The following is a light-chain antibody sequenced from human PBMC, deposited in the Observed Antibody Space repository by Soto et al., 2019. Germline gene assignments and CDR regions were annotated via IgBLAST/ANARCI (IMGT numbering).Light chain of an antibody. J-gene: IGKJ2*01. CDR2: LGF. V-gene: IGKV2-28*01. Sequence: EIVMTQSPPSLTVTPGEPASIYCSSSQRLLHSNGNIFLDWYLQKPGQSPQLLIYLGFNRASGVPDRVSGSAAGTDFTLKISRVEAEDAGVYYCMQALQTPYTFGQGTKLEIK. CDR3: MQALQTPYT. CDR1: QRLLHSNGNIF.